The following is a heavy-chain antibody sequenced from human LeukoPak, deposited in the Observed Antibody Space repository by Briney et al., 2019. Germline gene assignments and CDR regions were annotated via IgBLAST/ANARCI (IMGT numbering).Heavy chain of an antibody. J-gene: IGHJ5*02. CDR1: VGTFTIYT. V-gene: IGHV1-18*01. D-gene: IGHD3-9*01. CDR3: ASVGARGGDWWFDP. Sequence: ASVTVSLTASVGTFTIYTISWVRHAPRQGLGWVVWISAYNGNTNYAQNLQGRVTMTTDTSTSTAYMELRRLRSDDTAVYYCASVGARGGDWWFDPWGQGTRVPVSA. CDR2: ISAYNGNT.